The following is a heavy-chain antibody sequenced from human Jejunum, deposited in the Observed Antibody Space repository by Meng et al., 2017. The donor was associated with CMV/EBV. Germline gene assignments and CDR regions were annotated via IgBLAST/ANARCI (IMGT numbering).Heavy chain of an antibody. CDR2: IYKSGGT. Sequence: QVQLQEAGPGLVKPSQTPSLTCTVSGDSISSSYHHWGWIRQSPGKGLEWIASIYKSGGTTKNPTLRSRVTMSVDTSKNQFSLKMTSVTAADTAVYYCARDQVAGTLLGKFDYWGQGTLVTVSS. V-gene: IGHV4-39*07. D-gene: IGHD3-10*01. J-gene: IGHJ4*02. CDR3: ARDQVAGTLLGKFDY. CDR1: GDSISSSYHH.